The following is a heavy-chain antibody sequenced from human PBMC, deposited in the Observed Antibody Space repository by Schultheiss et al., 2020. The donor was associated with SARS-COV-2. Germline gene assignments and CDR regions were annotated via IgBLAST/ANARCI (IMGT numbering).Heavy chain of an antibody. Sequence: SQTLSLTCTVSGGSISSGGYYWSWIRQHPGKGLEWIGYIYYSGSTNYNPSLKSRVTISVDTSKNQFSLKLSSVTAAVTAVYYCARAHSDPGSGYYPADAFDIWGQGTMVTVSS. J-gene: IGHJ3*02. D-gene: IGHD3-22*01. CDR3: ARAHSDPGSGYYPADAFDI. CDR1: GGSISSGGYY. CDR2: IYYSGST. V-gene: IGHV4-61*08.